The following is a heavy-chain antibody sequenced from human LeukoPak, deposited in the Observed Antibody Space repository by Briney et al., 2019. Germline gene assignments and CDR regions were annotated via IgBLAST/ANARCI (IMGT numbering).Heavy chain of an antibody. CDR1: GYTFDNYD. Sequence: ASVKVSCKTSGYTFDNYDINWVRQATGQGLEWMGWMNPNSGNTGYAQKFQGRVLMTTNTSMTTAYMELRGLRSEDTAIYYCAGEDQTNSSWAPFDHWGQGSLITVSS. D-gene: IGHD2-2*01. V-gene: IGHV1-8*01. CDR3: AGEDQTNSSWAPFDH. J-gene: IGHJ4*02. CDR2: MNPNSGNT.